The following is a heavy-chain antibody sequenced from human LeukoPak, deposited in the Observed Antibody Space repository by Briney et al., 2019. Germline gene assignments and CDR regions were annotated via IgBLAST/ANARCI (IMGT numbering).Heavy chain of an antibody. V-gene: IGHV4-4*07. Sequence: SETLSLTCTVSGGYIGSYYWSWIRQPAGKGPEWIGRIYTSENTEYNPSLKSRVTMSVDMSTSQFSLRLTSVTAADTAVYYCAREADYGDYSKSFYYMDVWGKGTTVTVSS. CDR2: IYTSENT. D-gene: IGHD4-17*01. J-gene: IGHJ6*03. CDR3: AREADYGDYSKSFYYMDV. CDR1: GGYIGSYY.